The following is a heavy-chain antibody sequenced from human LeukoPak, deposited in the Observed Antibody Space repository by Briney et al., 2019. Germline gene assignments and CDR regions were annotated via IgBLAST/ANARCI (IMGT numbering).Heavy chain of an antibody. V-gene: IGHV5-51*01. D-gene: IGHD3-10*01. CDR3: ASPIGGHGMDV. Sequence: GGSLKISCKGSGYSFPSYWIGWVRQMPGKGLEWMGIIYPSDSDTRYSPSFQGQVTISADKSINTAYLQWSSLKVSDTAMYYCASPIGGHGMDVWGQGTTVTVSS. CDR2: IYPSDSDT. J-gene: IGHJ6*02. CDR1: GYSFPSYW.